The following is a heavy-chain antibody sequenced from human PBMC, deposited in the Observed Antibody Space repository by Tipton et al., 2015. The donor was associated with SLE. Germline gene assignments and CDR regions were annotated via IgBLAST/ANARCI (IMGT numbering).Heavy chain of an antibody. V-gene: IGHV3-23*01. CDR1: GFTFRTYA. D-gene: IGHD2-21*01. CDR2: ISGGGGSK. J-gene: IGHJ4*02. Sequence: SLRLSCAASGFTFRTYAMAWVRQSPGKGLEWVSLISGGGGSKNYADSVRGRFTISRDNSKNPLSLQLNPLRADDTAIYYCAKDRYCGGGTCFASYFDLWGQGTPVTVSS. CDR3: AKDRYCGGGTCFASYFDL.